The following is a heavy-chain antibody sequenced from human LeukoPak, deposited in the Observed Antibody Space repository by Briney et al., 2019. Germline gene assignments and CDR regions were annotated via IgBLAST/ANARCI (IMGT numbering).Heavy chain of an antibody. CDR3: AKGLYGDTFLNWLDP. J-gene: IGHJ5*02. CDR1: GFTFSSYA. D-gene: IGHD2-21*01. V-gene: IGHV3-23*01. Sequence: GGSLRLSCAASGFTFSSYAISWVRQAPGKGLKWVSGISGSGVSTYYTDSVKGRFTVSRDNSKNTMFLQMNSLRAEDTAVYYCAKGLYGDTFLNWLDPWGQGTLVTVSS. CDR2: ISGSGVST.